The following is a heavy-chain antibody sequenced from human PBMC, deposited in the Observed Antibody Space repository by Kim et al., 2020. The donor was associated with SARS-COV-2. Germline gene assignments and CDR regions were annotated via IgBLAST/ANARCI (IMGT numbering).Heavy chain of an antibody. CDR2: ISAYNGNT. D-gene: IGHD2-2*01. CDR1: GYTFTSYG. Sequence: ASVKVSCKASGYTFTSYGISWVRQAPGQGLEWMGWISAYNGNTNYAQKLQGRVTMTTDTSTSPAYMELRSLRSDDTAVYYCARRGHIVGVPAAIDYYYGMDVWRQGTTVTVSS. V-gene: IGHV1-18*01. J-gene: IGHJ6*02. CDR3: ARRGHIVGVPAAIDYYYGMDV.